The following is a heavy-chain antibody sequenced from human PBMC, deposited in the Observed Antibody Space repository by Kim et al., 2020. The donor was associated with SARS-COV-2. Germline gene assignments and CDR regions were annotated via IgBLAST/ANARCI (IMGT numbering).Heavy chain of an antibody. V-gene: IGHV1-46*01. CDR2: INPSGGST. J-gene: IGHJ4*02. D-gene: IGHD2-21*02. CDR3: AARRKPDSGGDGKGFDY. Sequence: ASVKVSCKASGYTFTSYYMHWVRQAPGQGLEWMGIINPSGGSTSYAQKFQGRVTMTRDTSTSTVYMELSSLRSEDTAVYYCAARRKPDSGGDGKGFDYWGQGTLVTVSS. CDR1: GYTFTSYY.